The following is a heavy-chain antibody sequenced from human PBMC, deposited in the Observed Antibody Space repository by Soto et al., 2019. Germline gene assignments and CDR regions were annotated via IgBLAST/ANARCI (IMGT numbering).Heavy chain of an antibody. CDR1: GFAFHGYA. CDR3: ARDPKTRHCDY. CDR2: IWYDGSNT. V-gene: IGHV3-33*01. D-gene: IGHD4-17*01. J-gene: IGHJ4*02. Sequence: QVQLVESGGGVVQPGRSLRLSCAASGFAFHGYAMHWVRQAPGKGLEWVAIIWYDGSNTYYGDSVKGRFTISRDNSKNTVYLQMNSLRVEDTAVYYCARDPKTRHCDYWGQGILVTVSS.